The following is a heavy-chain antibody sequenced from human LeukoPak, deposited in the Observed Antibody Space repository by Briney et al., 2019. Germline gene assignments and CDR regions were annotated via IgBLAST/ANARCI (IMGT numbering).Heavy chain of an antibody. Sequence: GGSLRLSCAASGLTFSNYAMSWVRQAPGKGLEWVSSITASGGTTYYTDSVKGRFTISRDNSKNTLYLQMNSLRAEDTAVYYCAKNAAIVVVVAGTLDYWGQGTLVTVSS. D-gene: IGHD2-15*01. CDR2: ITASGGTT. V-gene: IGHV3-23*01. J-gene: IGHJ4*02. CDR1: GLTFSNYA. CDR3: AKNAAIVVVVAGTLDY.